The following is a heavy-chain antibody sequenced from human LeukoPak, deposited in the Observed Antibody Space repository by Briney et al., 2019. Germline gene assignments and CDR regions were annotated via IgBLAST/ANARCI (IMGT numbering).Heavy chain of an antibody. D-gene: IGHD2-15*01. CDR1: GVTFSTYD. J-gene: IGHJ4*02. CDR3: ATTSGGYPDYYFDY. CDR2: ISSSTSAM. Sequence: GGSLRLSCAASGVTFSTYDMHWVRQAPGKGLEWVSYISSSTSAMFYADSVKGRFTISRDNAKNSLYLQMNSPRADDTAVYFCATTSGGYPDYYFDYWGQGILVTVSS. V-gene: IGHV3-48*01.